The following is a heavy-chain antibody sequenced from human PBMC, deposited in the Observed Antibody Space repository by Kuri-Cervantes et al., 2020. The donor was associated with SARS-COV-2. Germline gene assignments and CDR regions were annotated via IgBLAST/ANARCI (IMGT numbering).Heavy chain of an antibody. CDR1: GYTFSKYT. Sequence: ASVKVSCKASGYTFSKYTITRVRQAPGQGLEWMGWISGFSGTTKYAETFQGRVTMTTDTSTSTAYMELRSLTSADAAIYYCARDRGQLGIGVYYYYYMDVWGKGTTVTGSS. D-gene: IGHD7-27*01. CDR2: ISGFSGTT. V-gene: IGHV1-18*01. CDR3: ARDRGQLGIGVYYYYYMDV. J-gene: IGHJ6*03.